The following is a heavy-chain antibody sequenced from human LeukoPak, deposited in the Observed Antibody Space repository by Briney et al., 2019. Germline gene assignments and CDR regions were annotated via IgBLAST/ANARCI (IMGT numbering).Heavy chain of an antibody. Sequence: GGSLRLSCAASGFTFRSYAMHWVRQAPGKGLEGVAVMSYDGSNKYYADSVKGRFTISRDNSKNTLYLQMNRLRAEDTALYYCARDPRAGQLVRYYYYYGMDVWGKGTTGTVSS. CDR2: MSYDGSNK. D-gene: IGHD6-13*01. CDR3: ARDPRAGQLVRYYYYYGMDV. V-gene: IGHV3-30*04. CDR1: GFTFRSYA. J-gene: IGHJ6*04.